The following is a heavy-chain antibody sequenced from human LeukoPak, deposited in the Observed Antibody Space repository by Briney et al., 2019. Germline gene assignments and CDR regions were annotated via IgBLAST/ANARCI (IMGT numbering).Heavy chain of an antibody. V-gene: IGHV1-69*13. Sequence: ASVKVSCKASGGTFSSYAISWVRQAPGQGLEWMGGIIPIFGTANYAQKFQGRVTITADETTSTAYMELSGLRSEDTAVYYCARDRGWAGYTYGFYYWGQGTLVTVSS. CDR1: GGTFSSYA. J-gene: IGHJ4*02. CDR3: ARDRGWAGYTYGFYY. D-gene: IGHD5-18*01. CDR2: IIPIFGTA.